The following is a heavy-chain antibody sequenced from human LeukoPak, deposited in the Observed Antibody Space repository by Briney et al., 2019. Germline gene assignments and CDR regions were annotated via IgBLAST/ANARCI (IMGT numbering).Heavy chain of an antibody. D-gene: IGHD1-26*01. CDR3: ARGVGSSWFDP. J-gene: IGHJ5*02. CDR2: INPNSGGT. V-gene: IGHV1-2*02. Sequence: GASVKVSCKASGYTFTGYYMHWVRQAPGQGLEWMGWINPNSGGTNYAQKFQGRVTMTRDTSISTAYMELRSLISDDTAVYFCARGVGSSWFDPWGQGTLVTVSS. CDR1: GYTFTGYY.